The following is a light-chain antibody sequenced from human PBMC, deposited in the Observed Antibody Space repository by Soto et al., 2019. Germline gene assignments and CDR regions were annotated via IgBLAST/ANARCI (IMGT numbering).Light chain of an antibody. V-gene: IGKV3-20*01. Sequence: EIVLTQSPGTLSLSLGERVTLSYRASQSVSSNYLAWYQHRPGQAPRLLIHGVSSRATGIPDRFTGSGSGRDFTLTISSLEPEDSAVYYCQQYGRSPYSFGQGTKLEIK. J-gene: IGKJ2*01. CDR2: GVS. CDR1: QSVSSNY. CDR3: QQYGRSPYS.